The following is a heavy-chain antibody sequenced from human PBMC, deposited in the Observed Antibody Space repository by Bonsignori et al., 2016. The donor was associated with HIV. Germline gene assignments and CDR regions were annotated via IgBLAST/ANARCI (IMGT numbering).Heavy chain of an antibody. J-gene: IGHJ4*02. CDR1: GGSISRGIYH. V-gene: IGHV4-61*09. Sequence: SETLSLTCSVSGGSISRGIYHWTWIRHPAGKGLEWMGHIDITGRATYNPSLKSRLTMSIDTSKNQFSLKLTSVTAADTAVFYCARGGYYDETNFIWRQNNFESWGQGTLVTVSS. CDR3: ARGGYYDETNFIWRQNNFES. CDR2: IDITGRA. D-gene: IGHD3-22*01.